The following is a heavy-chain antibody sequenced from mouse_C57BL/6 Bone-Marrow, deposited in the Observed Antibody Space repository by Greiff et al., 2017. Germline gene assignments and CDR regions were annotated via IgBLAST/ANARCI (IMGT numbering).Heavy chain of an antibody. CDR1: GFTFSDYG. D-gene: IGHD1-2*01. Sequence: EVKLMESGGGLVKPGGSLKLSCAASGFTFSDYGMHWVRQAPEKGLEWVAYISSGSSTIYYADTVKGRFTISRDNAKNTLFLQMTSLRSEDTAMYYCARLVRRWYFDVWGTGTTVTVSS. J-gene: IGHJ1*03. V-gene: IGHV5-17*01. CDR3: ARLVRRWYFDV. CDR2: ISSGSSTI.